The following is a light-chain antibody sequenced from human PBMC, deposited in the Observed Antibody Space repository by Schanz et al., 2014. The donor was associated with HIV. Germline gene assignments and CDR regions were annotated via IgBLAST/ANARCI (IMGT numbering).Light chain of an antibody. CDR3: AAWDDSLNGPV. J-gene: IGLJ1*01. CDR1: SSDVGSYNL. CDR2: DVN. Sequence: QSALTQPASVSGSPGQSITISCTGTSSDVGSYNLVSWYQQYPGKAPKLMIYDVNYRPSGVSNRFSGSKSGNTASLTISGLQAEDEADYYCAAWDDSLNGPVFGTGTKLTVL. V-gene: IGLV2-14*02.